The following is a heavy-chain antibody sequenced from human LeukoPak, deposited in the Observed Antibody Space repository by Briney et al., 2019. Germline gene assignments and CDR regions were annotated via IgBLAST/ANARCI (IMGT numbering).Heavy chain of an antibody. CDR2: ISGSGGST. CDR3: AKVPRIAAAPGWYSDY. D-gene: IGHD6-13*01. Sequence: GGSLRLSCAASGFTFSSYAMSWVRQAPGKGLEWVSAISGSGGSTYYADSVKGRFTIPRDNSKNTLYLQVNSLRAEDTAVYYCAKVPRIAAAPGWYSDYWGQGTLVTVSS. CDR1: GFTFSSYA. J-gene: IGHJ4*02. V-gene: IGHV3-23*01.